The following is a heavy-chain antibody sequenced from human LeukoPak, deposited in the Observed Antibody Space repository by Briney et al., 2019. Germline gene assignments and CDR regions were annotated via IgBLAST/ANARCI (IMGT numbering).Heavy chain of an antibody. J-gene: IGHJ3*02. D-gene: IGHD5-18*01. CDR1: GGSISSYY. CDR2: IYYIGNT. V-gene: IGHV4-59*01. CDR3: ARYVTDTANDAFDI. Sequence: SETLSLTCTVSGGSISSYYWSWIRQPPGKGLEWIGYIYYIGNTNYNPSLKSRVMISVDTSKNQFSLRLSSVTAADTAVYYCARYVTDTANDAFDIWGQGTMVTVSS.